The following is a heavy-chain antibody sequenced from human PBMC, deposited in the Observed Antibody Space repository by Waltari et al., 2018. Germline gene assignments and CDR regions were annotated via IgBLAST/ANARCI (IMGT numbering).Heavy chain of an antibody. CDR2: ISSSGSTI. CDR1: GVTFSDYY. J-gene: IGHJ4*02. V-gene: IGHV3-11*04. CDR3: ARDGDSSGYPKY. Sequence: QVQLVESGGGLVKPGGSLRLSCAASGVTFSDYYMSWSRQAPGKGREGVSYISSSGSTIYYADSAKGRFTISRDNAKNSLYLQMNSLRAEDTAVYYCARDGDSSGYPKYWGQGTLVTVSS. D-gene: IGHD3-22*01.